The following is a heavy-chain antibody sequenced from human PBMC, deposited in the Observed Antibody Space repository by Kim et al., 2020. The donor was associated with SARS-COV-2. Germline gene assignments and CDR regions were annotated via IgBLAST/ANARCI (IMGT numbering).Heavy chain of an antibody. CDR2: ISSSSSYI. Sequence: GGSLRLSCAASGFTFSSYSMNWVRQAPGKGLEWVSSISSSSSYIYYADSVKGRFTIPREKAKNSLYLQMNSLRAEDTAVYYCARGADVLLWFGESYFDYWGQGTLVTVSS. CDR3: ARGADVLLWFGESYFDY. CDR1: GFTFSSYS. J-gene: IGHJ4*02. V-gene: IGHV3-21*01. D-gene: IGHD3-10*01.